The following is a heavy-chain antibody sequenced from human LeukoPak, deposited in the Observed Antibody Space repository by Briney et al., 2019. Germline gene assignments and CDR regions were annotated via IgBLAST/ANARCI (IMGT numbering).Heavy chain of an antibody. D-gene: IGHD3-10*01. J-gene: IGHJ4*02. CDR2: ISYDGSNK. Sequence: PGGSLRLSCAASGFTFSSYGMHWVRQAPGKGLEWVAVISYDGSNKYYAGSVKGRFTISRDNSKNTLYLQMNSLRAEDTAVYYCAKDLLCDYWGQGTLVTVSS. CDR1: GFTFSSYG. V-gene: IGHV3-30*18. CDR3: AKDLLCDY.